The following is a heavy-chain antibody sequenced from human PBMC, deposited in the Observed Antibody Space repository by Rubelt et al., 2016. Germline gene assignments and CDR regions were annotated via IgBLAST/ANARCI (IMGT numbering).Heavy chain of an antibody. Sequence: GGSLRLSCAASGFTFSSYALSWVRQAPGKGLEWVSIISGSGGTTYYADSVKGRFTISRDNAKNSVYLEMNSLRAEDTAVYYCARRRTGGVYFDSWGQGTLVTVSS. J-gene: IGHJ4*02. CDR3: ARRRTGGVYFDS. CDR1: GFTFSSYA. D-gene: IGHD1-14*01. CDR2: ISGSGGTT. V-gene: IGHV3-23*01.